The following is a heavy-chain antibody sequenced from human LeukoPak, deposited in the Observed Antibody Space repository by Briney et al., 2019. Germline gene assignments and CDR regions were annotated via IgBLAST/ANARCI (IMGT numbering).Heavy chain of an antibody. CDR2: ISSSSSYI. V-gene: IGHV3-21*01. CDR1: GLTFNNYA. Sequence: PGGSLRLSCAVSGLTFNNYAMSWVRQAPGKGLEWVSSISSSSSYIYYADSVKGRFTISRDNAKNSLYLQMNSLRAEDTAVYYCARSPDYYYYMDVWGKGTTVTISS. CDR3: ARSPDYYYYMDV. J-gene: IGHJ6*03.